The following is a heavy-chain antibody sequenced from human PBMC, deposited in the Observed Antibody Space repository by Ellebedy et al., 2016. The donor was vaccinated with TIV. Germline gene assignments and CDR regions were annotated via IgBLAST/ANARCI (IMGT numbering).Heavy chain of an antibody. V-gene: IGHV3-23*01. CDR1: GFTFSIYA. CDR3: AKESIVVVVAALYNWFDP. CDR2: ISGSGGST. Sequence: GESLKISXAASGFTFSIYAMSWVRQAPGKGLEWVSAISGSGGSTYYADSVKGRFTISRDNSKNTLYLQMNSLRAEDTAVYYCAKESIVVVVAALYNWFDPWGQGTLVTVSS. J-gene: IGHJ5*02. D-gene: IGHD2-15*01.